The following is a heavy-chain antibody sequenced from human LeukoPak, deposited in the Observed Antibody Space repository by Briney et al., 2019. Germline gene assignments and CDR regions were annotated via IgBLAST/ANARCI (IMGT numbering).Heavy chain of an antibody. CDR1: GFTFSSYG. CDR3: AKDLPSYCSSTSCSWGWFDP. D-gene: IGHD2-2*01. V-gene: IGHV3-30*02. J-gene: IGHJ5*02. CDR2: IRYDGSNK. Sequence: GGSLRLSCAASGFTFSSYGMHWVRQAPGKGLEWVAFIRYDGSNKYYADSVKCRFTISRDNSKNTLYLQMNSLRAEDTAVYYCAKDLPSYCSSTSCSWGWFDPWGQGTLVTVST.